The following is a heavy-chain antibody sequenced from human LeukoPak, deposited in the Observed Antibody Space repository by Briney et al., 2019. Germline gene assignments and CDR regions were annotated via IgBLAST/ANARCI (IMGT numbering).Heavy chain of an antibody. J-gene: IGHJ5*02. CDR1: GFTFSSYA. D-gene: IGHD2-21*02. Sequence: GGSLRLSCAASGFTFSSYAMSWVRQAPGKGLEWVPAISGSGGSTYYADSVKGRFTISRDNAKNSLYLQMNSLRAEDTAVYYCARGPSCGGDCYERDNWFDPWGQGTLVTVSS. CDR2: ISGSGGST. V-gene: IGHV3-23*01. CDR3: ARGPSCGGDCYERDNWFDP.